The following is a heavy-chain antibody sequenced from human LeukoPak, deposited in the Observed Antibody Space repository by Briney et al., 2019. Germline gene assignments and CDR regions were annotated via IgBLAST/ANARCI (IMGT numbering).Heavy chain of an antibody. CDR3: ARGGMVRGVMAWFDP. CDR2: ISAYNGNT. V-gene: IGHV1-18*04. D-gene: IGHD3-10*01. Sequence: GASVKVSCKASGYTFTSYGISWVRQAPGQGLEWMGWISAYNGNTNYAQKLQGRVTMTTDTSTSTAYMELRSLRSDDTAVYYCARGGMVRGVMAWFDPWGQGTLVTVSS. J-gene: IGHJ5*02. CDR1: GYTFTSYG.